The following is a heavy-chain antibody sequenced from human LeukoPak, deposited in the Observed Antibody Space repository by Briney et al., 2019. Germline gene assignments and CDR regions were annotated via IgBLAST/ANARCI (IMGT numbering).Heavy chain of an antibody. V-gene: IGHV3-74*01. CDR2: IKGDGSGI. Sequence: GGSLRLSCAVSGFSLSNYWIHWVRQAPGKGLVWVSHIKGDGSGIKYADSVRGRFTISTDSASNTVYLQMNSLRAEDTALYYCAKGGYCSGGSCPGWFDPWGQGTLVTVSS. CDR1: GFSLSNYW. J-gene: IGHJ5*02. D-gene: IGHD2-15*01. CDR3: AKGGYCSGGSCPGWFDP.